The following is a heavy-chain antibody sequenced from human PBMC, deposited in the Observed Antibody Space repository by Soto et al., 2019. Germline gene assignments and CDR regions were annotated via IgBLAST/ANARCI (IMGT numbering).Heavy chain of an antibody. V-gene: IGHV2-70*11. CDR2: IDWDDDK. J-gene: IGHJ4*02. CDR3: ARIRFDSSSWYFSPSPFDY. D-gene: IGHD6-13*01. CDR1: GFSLSTSGMC. Sequence: SGPTLVNTTQTLTLTCTFSGFSLSTSGMCVSWIRQPPGKALEWLARIDWDDDKYYSTSLKTRLTISKDTSKNQVVLTMTNMDPVDTATYYCARIRFDSSSWYFSPSPFDYWGQGTLVTVSS.